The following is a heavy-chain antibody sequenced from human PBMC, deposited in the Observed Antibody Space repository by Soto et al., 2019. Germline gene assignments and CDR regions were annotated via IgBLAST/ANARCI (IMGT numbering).Heavy chain of an antibody. J-gene: IGHJ6*02. Sequence: QVQLQQWGTGLLRPSETLSLTCAVYGGSLIGNYWTWVRQPPGKGLEWIGEINHSGSTNLNPSLKRRVTISLDMSKNQFSLKMTSVTAADTAVYYCAKTRRGRGNWWARRDYVMDVWGQGTTVTVSS. V-gene: IGHV4-34*01. CDR1: GGSLIGNY. D-gene: IGHD2-8*02. CDR3: AKTRRGRGNWWARRDYVMDV. CDR2: INHSGST.